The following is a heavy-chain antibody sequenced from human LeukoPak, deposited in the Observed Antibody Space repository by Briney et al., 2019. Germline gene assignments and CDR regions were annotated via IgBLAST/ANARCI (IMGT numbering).Heavy chain of an antibody. J-gene: IGHJ3*02. CDR3: ARRSGTYHAFDI. Sequence: PSETLSLTCTVSRGSLSSNGYYWGWIRQPPGKGLEWIGSFYYTGSTFYSPSLKSRATISVDTSKNQFSLKLSSVTAADTAVYYCARRSGTYHAFDIWGQGTMVTVSS. CDR1: RGSLSSNGYY. CDR2: FYYTGST. V-gene: IGHV4-39*01. D-gene: IGHD1-26*01.